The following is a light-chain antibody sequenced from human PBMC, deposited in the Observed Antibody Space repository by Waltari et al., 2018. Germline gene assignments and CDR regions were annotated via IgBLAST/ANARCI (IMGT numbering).Light chain of an antibody. J-gene: IGKJ2*01. CDR1: QSISTY. Sequence: DIQMTQSPSSLSASVGDKVTITCRPSQSISTYLNWYQQKPGKAPQLLIYAASSLRSGVPSRFSGSGSGTDFTLTISGLQPDDFATYYCQQYNSYSFFGQGTKLAIK. V-gene: IGKV1-39*01. CDR3: QQYNSYSF. CDR2: AAS.